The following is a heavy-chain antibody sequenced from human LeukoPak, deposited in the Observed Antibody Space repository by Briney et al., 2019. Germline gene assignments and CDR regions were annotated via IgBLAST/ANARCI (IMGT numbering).Heavy chain of an antibody. J-gene: IGHJ4*02. D-gene: IGHD3-10*01. Sequence: ASVKVSCKASGYTFTSYAMHWVRQAPGQRLEWMGWINAGNGNTKYSQKFQGRVTITRDTSASTAYMELSSLRSEDTAVYYCARSIVGSGGVFDHWGQGTLVTVSS. V-gene: IGHV1-3*01. CDR3: ARSIVGSGGVFDH. CDR2: INAGNGNT. CDR1: GYTFTSYA.